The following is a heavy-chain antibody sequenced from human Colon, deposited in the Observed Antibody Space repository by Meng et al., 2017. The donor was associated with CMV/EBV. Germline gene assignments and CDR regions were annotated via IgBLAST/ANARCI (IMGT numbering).Heavy chain of an antibody. CDR1: GGYINSGGYY. CDR3: ARAYPSYFFDS. Sequence: CSVSGGYINSGGYYWSWIRQPPGEGLEWIGYVYFSGSTYYTPSLQSRITISVDTSKSQFSLKLNSVTTADTAVYYCARAYPSYFFDSWGQGTLVTVSS. CDR2: VYFSGST. J-gene: IGHJ4*02. V-gene: IGHV4-30-4*01.